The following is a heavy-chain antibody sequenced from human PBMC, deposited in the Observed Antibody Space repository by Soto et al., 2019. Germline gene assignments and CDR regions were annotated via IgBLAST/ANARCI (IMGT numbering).Heavy chain of an antibody. J-gene: IGHJ4*02. CDR1: GFTFSNAW. D-gene: IGHD2-8*01. CDR2: IKSKTDGGTT. Sequence: EVQLVESGGGLVKPGGSLRLSCAASGFTFSNAWMNWVRQAPGKGLEWVGRIKSKTDGGTTDYAAPVKGRFTISRDDSKNTLYLQMNSLKTEDTAVYYCTTDESSHCTNGVCFAFYFDYWGQGTLVTVSS. V-gene: IGHV3-15*07. CDR3: TTDESSHCTNGVCFAFYFDY.